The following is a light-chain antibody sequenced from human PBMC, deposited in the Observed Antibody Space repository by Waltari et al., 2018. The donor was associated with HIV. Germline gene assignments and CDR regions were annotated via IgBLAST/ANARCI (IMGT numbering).Light chain of an antibody. V-gene: IGLV1-36*01. CDR1: SSNIGNNA. CDR2: YDD. J-gene: IGLJ1*01. CDR3: AAWDDSLNGYV. Sequence: QSVLTQPPSVSEAPRQRVTISCSGRSSNIGNNAVNWYQQVPGKPPKLLIYYDDLLSAGVSDRFSGCKSGTSASLAIRGLQSEDEADYYCAAWDDSLNGYVFGSGTKVTVL.